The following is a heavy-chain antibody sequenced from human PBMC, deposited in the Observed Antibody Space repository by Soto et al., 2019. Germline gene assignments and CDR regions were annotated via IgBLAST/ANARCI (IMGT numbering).Heavy chain of an antibody. J-gene: IGHJ4*02. CDR1: GNTSGIYD. CDR2: ISNGDVH. CDR3: ARAGTGYKQFAY. V-gene: IGHV3-23*01. Sequence: GRPLRLSCEALGNTSGIYDRSWVRQATGKRLEGVPVISNGDVHYYADSVQRRFTISRDISKNTLFLQMSRLRVEDTAVYYCARAGTGYKQFAYWGQGTLVTVSS. D-gene: IGHD5-12*01.